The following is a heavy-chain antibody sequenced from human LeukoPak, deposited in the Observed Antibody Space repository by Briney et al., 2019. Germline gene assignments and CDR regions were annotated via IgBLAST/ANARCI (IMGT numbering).Heavy chain of an antibody. J-gene: IGHJ6*02. Sequence: PGGSLRLSCAASGFTFSSYGMHWVRQAPGKGLEWVAVISYDGSNKYYADSVKGRFTISRDNSKNTLYLQMNSLRAEDTAVYYCAKDVPMVRGVGNGMDVWGQGTTVTVSS. V-gene: IGHV3-30*18. D-gene: IGHD3-10*01. CDR1: GFTFSSYG. CDR2: ISYDGSNK. CDR3: AKDVPMVRGVGNGMDV.